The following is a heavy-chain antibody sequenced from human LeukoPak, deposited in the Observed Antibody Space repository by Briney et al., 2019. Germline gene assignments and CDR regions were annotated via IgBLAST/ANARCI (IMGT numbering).Heavy chain of an antibody. V-gene: IGHV3-48*02. CDR1: GFTFSSYS. J-gene: IGHJ4*02. CDR3: ARDEDAF. CDR2: ISSDSTTI. Sequence: GGSLRLSCAASGFTFSSYSMNWVRQAPGKGLEWVSYISSDSTTIFYADSVKGRFTISRDNVKNSLFLQLNSLRDEDTAVYYCARDEDAFGGQGTLVTVSS.